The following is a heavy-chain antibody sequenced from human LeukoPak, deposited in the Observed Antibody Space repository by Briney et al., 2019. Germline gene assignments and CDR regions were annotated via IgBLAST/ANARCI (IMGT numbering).Heavy chain of an antibody. J-gene: IGHJ4*02. D-gene: IGHD3-22*01. V-gene: IGHV3-21*01. Sequence: GGSLRLSCAASGFTFSSYSMNWVRQAPGKGLEWVSSISSSRSYIYYADSVKGRFTISRGNAKNSLYLQMNSLRAEDTAVYYCARDGYYDSSNDFDYWGQGTLVTVSS. CDR2: ISSSRSYI. CDR3: ARDGYYDSSNDFDY. CDR1: GFTFSSYS.